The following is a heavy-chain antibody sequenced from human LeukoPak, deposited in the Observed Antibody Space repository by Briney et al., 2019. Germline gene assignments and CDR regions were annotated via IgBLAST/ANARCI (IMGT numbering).Heavy chain of an antibody. CDR2: IYYSGST. J-gene: IGHJ5*02. D-gene: IGHD2-2*01. CDR1: GGSISSYY. CDR3: ARSRYQLLDFDP. Sequence: PSETLSLTCTVSGGSISSYYWSWIRQPPGKGLEWIGYIYYSGSTNYNPSLKSRVTISVDTSKNQFSLKLSSVTAADTAVYYCARSRYQLLDFDPWGQGTLVTVSS. V-gene: IGHV4-59*01.